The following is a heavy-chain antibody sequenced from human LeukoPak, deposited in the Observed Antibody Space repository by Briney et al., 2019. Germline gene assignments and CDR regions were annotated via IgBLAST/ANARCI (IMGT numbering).Heavy chain of an antibody. Sequence: SETLSLTCAVYGGSFSGYYWSWIRQPPGKGLEWIGEINHSGSTNYNPSLKSRVTISVDTSKNQFSLKLSSVTAADTAVYYCARQHGSGSYYINWFDPWGQGTLVTVSS. D-gene: IGHD3-10*01. CDR1: GGSFSGYY. CDR3: ARQHGSGSYYINWFDP. V-gene: IGHV4-34*01. CDR2: INHSGST. J-gene: IGHJ5*01.